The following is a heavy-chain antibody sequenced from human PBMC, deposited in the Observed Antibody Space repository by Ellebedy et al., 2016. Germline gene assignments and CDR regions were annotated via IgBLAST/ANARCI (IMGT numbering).Heavy chain of an antibody. CDR1: GGTFSSYA. V-gene: IGHV1-69*04. CDR3: ARGVIAAAGTAFDY. J-gene: IGHJ4*02. D-gene: IGHD6-13*01. CDR2: IIPILGIA. Sequence: ASVKVSCKASGGTFSSYAISWVRQAPGQGLEWMGRIIPILGIANYAQKFQGRVTITADKSTSTAYMELSSLRSEDTAVCYCARGVIAAAGTAFDYWGQGTLVTVSS.